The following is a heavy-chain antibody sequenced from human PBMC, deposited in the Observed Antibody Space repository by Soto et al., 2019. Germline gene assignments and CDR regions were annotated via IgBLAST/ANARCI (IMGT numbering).Heavy chain of an antibody. CDR3: ARHVNPATYYYGSGSYLWSPNWFDP. CDR2: IYPGDSDT. V-gene: IGHV5-51*01. D-gene: IGHD3-10*01. J-gene: IGHJ5*02. CDR1: GYSFTSYW. Sequence: GESLKISCKGSGYSFTSYWIGWVRQMPGKGLEWMGIIYPGDSDTRYSPSFQGQVTISADKSISTAYLPWSSLKASDTAMYYCARHVNPATYYYGSGSYLWSPNWFDPLGQGTLVTVSS.